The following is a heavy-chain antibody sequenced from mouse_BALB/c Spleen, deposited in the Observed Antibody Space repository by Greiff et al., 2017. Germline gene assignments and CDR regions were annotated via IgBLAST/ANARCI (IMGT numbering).Heavy chain of an antibody. V-gene: IGHV1-80*01. CDR3: ASPHYGSSYWYFDV. D-gene: IGHD1-1*01. Sequence: VQGVESGAELVRPGSSVKISCKASGYAFSSYWMNWVKQRPGQGLEWIGQIYPGDGDTNYNGKFKGKATLTADKSSSTAYMQLSSLTSEDSAVYFCASPHYGSSYWYFDVWGAGTTVTVSS. CDR2: IYPGDGDT. CDR1: GYAFSSYW. J-gene: IGHJ1*01.